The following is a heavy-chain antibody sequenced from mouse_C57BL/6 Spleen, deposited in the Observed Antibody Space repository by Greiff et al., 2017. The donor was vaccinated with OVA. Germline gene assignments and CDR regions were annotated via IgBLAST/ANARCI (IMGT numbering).Heavy chain of an antibody. CDR1: GYTFTSYW. V-gene: IGHV1-64*01. D-gene: IGHD2-3*01. J-gene: IGHJ1*03. CDR2: IHPNSGST. Sequence: VQLQQPGAELVKPGASVKLSCKASGYTFTSYWMHWVKQRPGQGLEWIGMIHPNSGSTNYNEKFKSKATLTVDKSSSTAYMQLSSLTSEDSAVYYCARDADDGYYVGYFDVWGTGTTVTVSS. CDR3: ARDADDGYYVGYFDV.